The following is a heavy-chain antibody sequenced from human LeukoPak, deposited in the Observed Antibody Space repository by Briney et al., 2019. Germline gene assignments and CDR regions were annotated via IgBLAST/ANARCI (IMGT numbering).Heavy chain of an antibody. CDR1: GFTFSNYW. CDR3: AKSDNPWEPVNPFDY. V-gene: IGHV3-7*03. D-gene: IGHD1-26*01. CDR2: IKRDGSEK. Sequence: PGGSLRLSCAASGFTFSNYWMTWVRQAPGKGLEWVANIKRDGSEKYYIDSVKGRFTISRDNSKNSLYLQMNSLRTEDTAVYYCAKSDNPWEPVNPFDYWGQGTLVTVSS. J-gene: IGHJ4*02.